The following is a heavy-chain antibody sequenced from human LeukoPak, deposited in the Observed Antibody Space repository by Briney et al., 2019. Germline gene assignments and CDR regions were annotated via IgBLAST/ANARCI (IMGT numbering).Heavy chain of an antibody. Sequence: GGSLRLSCAASRFTFSNYGMHWVRQAPGKGLEWVAFIRYDGSNKYYADSVKGRFTISRDNVKNSLYLQMNSLRAEDTAVYYCARDLHGAHWGQGTLVTVSS. V-gene: IGHV3-30*02. J-gene: IGHJ4*02. D-gene: IGHD5-24*01. CDR2: IRYDGSNK. CDR3: ARDLHGAH. CDR1: RFTFSNYG.